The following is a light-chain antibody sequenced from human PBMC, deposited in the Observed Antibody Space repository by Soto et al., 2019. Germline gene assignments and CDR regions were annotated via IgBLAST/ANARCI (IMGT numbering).Light chain of an antibody. J-gene: IGKJ1*01. V-gene: IGKV3-15*01. Sequence: EIVLTQSPATLSLSLGERVILSCRASQSVRSNLAWYQQKPGQAPRLLIYGASARATGVPARFSGSGSGTEFTLTITSLQSEDFAVYFCQQYDNWPPWTFGQGTKVEIK. CDR2: GAS. CDR1: QSVRSN. CDR3: QQYDNWPPWT.